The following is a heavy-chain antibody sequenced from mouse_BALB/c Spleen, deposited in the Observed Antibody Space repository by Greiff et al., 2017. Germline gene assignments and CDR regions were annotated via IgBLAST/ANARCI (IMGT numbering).Heavy chain of an antibody. Sequence: QVQLQQSGAELMKPGASVKISCKATGYTFSSYWIEWVKQRPGHGLEWIGEILPGSGSTNYNEKFKGKATFTADTSSNTAYMQLSSLTSEDSAVYYCARWAYYGAMDYWGQGTSVTVSS. V-gene: IGHV1-9*01. D-gene: IGHD2-10*01. CDR3: ARWAYYGAMDY. CDR2: ILPGSGST. J-gene: IGHJ4*01. CDR1: GYTFSSYW.